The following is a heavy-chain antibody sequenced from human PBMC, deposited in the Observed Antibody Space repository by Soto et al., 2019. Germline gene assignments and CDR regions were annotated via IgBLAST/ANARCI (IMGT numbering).Heavy chain of an antibody. D-gene: IGHD4-17*01. V-gene: IGHV3-73*01. CDR1: GFTFSGSA. Sequence: GGSLRLSCAASGFTFSGSAMYWVRQASGKGLEWVGRIRSKPNSYATAYAASVKGRFTISRDDSKNTAYLQMNSLKTEDTAVYYCTTTLTTVTTGGLYYWGQGTLVTVSS. CDR2: IRSKPNSYAT. CDR3: TTTLTTVTTGGLYY. J-gene: IGHJ4*02.